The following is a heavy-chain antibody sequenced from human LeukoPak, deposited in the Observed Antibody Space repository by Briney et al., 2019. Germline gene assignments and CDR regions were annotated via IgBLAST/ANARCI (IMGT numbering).Heavy chain of an antibody. CDR2: IGSNSGYI. CDR3: ASKNYGSGFDY. D-gene: IGHD3-10*01. CDR1: GFTFSQYR. J-gene: IGHJ4*02. Sequence: GGSLRLSCAASGFTFSQYRMNWVRQTPGKGLEWVSSIGSNSGYIYYADSVKGRFTISRDNAKNSLYLQMNSLRAEDTAVYYCASKNYGSGFDYWGQGTLVTVSS. V-gene: IGHV3-21*01.